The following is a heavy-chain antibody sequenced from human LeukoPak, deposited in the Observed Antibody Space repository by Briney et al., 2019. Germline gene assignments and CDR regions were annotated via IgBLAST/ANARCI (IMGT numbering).Heavy chain of an antibody. Sequence: QTGGSLRLSCAASGFTFSSYGMHWVRQAPGKGLEWVAVIWYDGSNKYYADSVKGRFTISRDNSKNTLYLQMNSLRAEDTAVYYWAKGRKLFNYGVCWITDYWGQGTLVTVSS. V-gene: IGHV3-30*02. CDR2: IWYDGSNK. D-gene: IGHD2-8*01. CDR1: GFTFSSYG. J-gene: IGHJ4*02. CDR3: AKGRKLFNYGVCWITDY.